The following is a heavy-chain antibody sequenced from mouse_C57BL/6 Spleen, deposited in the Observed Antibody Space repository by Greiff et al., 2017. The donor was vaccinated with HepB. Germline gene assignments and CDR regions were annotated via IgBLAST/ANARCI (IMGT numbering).Heavy chain of an antibody. J-gene: IGHJ2*01. CDR2: ISSGGDYI. Sequence: EVQLVESGEGLVKPGGSLKLSCAASGFTFSSYAMSWVRQTPEKRLEWVAYISSGGDYIYYADTVKGRFTISRDNARNTLYLQMSSLKSEDTAMYYCTRGYYGNSYFDYWGQGTTLTVSS. V-gene: IGHV5-9-1*02. CDR3: TRGYYGNSYFDY. D-gene: IGHD2-1*01. CDR1: GFTFSSYA.